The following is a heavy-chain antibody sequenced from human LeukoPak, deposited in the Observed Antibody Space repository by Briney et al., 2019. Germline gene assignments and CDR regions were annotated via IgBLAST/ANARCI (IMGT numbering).Heavy chain of an antibody. V-gene: IGHV4-4*09. CDR3: ARLAIRSTWYFDR. CDR2: LYPSGST. J-gene: IGHJ2*01. D-gene: IGHD3-10*01. CDR1: GASISSYY. Sequence: SETPSLTCTVSGASISSYYWNWIRQSPGKGLEWIGCLYPSGSTNYNPSPKSRVSISVDTSKNQFSLNLNSVAAADTAVYYCARLAIRSTWYFDRWGRGTLVTVSS.